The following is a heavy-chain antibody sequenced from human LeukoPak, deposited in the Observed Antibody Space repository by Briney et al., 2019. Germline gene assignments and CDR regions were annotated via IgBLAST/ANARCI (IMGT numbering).Heavy chain of an antibody. Sequence: GGSLRLSCAASGFTFSSYGMHWVRQAPGKGLEWVAVIWYDGRNKYYADSVKGRFTISRDNPMNTLYLHMNSLSAEDTAVYYCAKDGGYSSSWYDYWGQGTLVTVSS. D-gene: IGHD6-13*01. CDR2: IWYDGRNK. J-gene: IGHJ4*02. CDR1: GFTFSSYG. V-gene: IGHV3-33*03. CDR3: AKDGGYSSSWYDY.